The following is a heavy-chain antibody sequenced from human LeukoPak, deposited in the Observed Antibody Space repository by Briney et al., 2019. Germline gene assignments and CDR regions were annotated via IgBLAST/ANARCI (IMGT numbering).Heavy chain of an antibody. V-gene: IGHV3-21*01. D-gene: IGHD6-13*01. CDR1: GFTFSSYS. CDR3: ASGAAAGLFDY. CDR2: ISSSSSYI. J-gene: IGHJ4*02. Sequence: KSGGSLRLSRAASGFTFSSYSMNWVRQAPGTGLEWVSSISSSSSYIYYADSVKGRFTISRDNAKNSLYLQMNSLRAEDTAVYYCASGAAAGLFDYWGQGTLVTVSS.